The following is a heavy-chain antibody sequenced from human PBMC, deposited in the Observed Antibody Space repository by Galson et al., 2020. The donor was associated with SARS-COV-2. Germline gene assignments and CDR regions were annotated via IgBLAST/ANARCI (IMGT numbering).Heavy chain of an antibody. Sequence: GESLKISCVASGVTFSTYNMNWVRHAPGKGLEWLSYSSSSSGTIHYADSVRGRFTISRDNANNSLYLQMKSLRDEDTAVYYCARDATPITMVRGVITHYEYYYGMDVWGQGTTVTVSS. CDR3: ARDATPITMVRGVITHYEYYYGMDV. CDR1: GVTFSTYN. V-gene: IGHV3-48*02. J-gene: IGHJ6*02. CDR2: SSSSSGTI. D-gene: IGHD3-10*01.